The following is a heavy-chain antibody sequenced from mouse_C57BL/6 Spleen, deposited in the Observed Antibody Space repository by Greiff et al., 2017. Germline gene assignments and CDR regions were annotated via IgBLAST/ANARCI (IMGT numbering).Heavy chain of an antibody. Sequence: QVQLQQSGAELVKPGASVKMSCKASGYTFTSYWITWVKQRPGQGLEWIGDIYPGSGSTNYNAKFKSKATLTVDTSSTTSYMQLSSLTSEDSAVYYCARWGYYDYDPCAYWGQGTLVTVSA. D-gene: IGHD2-4*01. V-gene: IGHV1-55*01. CDR1: GYTFTSYW. J-gene: IGHJ3*01. CDR3: ARWGYYDYDPCAY. CDR2: IYPGSGST.